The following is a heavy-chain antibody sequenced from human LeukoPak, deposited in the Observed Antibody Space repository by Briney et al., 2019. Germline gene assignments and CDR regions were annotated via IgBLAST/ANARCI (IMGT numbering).Heavy chain of an antibody. V-gene: IGHV3-23*01. CDR3: AKVRSAVVAAATNY. CDR1: GFTFSNYA. D-gene: IGHD2-15*01. CDR2: ISGSGGST. Sequence: PGGSLRLSCAASGFTFSNYAMSWVRQAPGKGLEWVSVISGSGGSTYHADSVKGRFTISRDNSNNTLYLQMNSLRAGDTAIYYCAKVRSAVVAAATNYWGQGTLVTVSS. J-gene: IGHJ4*02.